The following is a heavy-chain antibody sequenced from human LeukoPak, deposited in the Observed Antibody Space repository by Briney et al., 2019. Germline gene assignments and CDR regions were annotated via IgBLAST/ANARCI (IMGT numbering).Heavy chain of an antibody. CDR1: GGSISSYY. V-gene: IGHV4-59*01. Sequence: SETLSLTCTVSGGSISSYYWSWIRQPPGKGLEWFGYIYYSGSTNYNPSLKSRVTISVDTSKNQFSLKLSSVTAADTAVYYCARFTYYYGSGSYGDYWGQGTLVTVSS. CDR3: ARFTYYYGSGSYGDY. J-gene: IGHJ4*02. D-gene: IGHD3-10*01. CDR2: IYYSGST.